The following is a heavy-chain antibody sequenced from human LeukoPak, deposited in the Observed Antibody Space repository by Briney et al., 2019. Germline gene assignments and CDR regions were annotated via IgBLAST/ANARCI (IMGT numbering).Heavy chain of an antibody. Sequence: GASVKVSCKASGGTFSSYAISWVRQAPGQGLEWMGGIIPIFGTANCAQKFQGRVTITADESTSTAYMELSSLRSEDTAVYYCARVGSADYSNYYFDYWGQGTLVTVSS. V-gene: IGHV1-69*13. CDR1: GGTFSSYA. J-gene: IGHJ4*02. D-gene: IGHD4-11*01. CDR2: IIPIFGTA. CDR3: ARVGSADYSNYYFDY.